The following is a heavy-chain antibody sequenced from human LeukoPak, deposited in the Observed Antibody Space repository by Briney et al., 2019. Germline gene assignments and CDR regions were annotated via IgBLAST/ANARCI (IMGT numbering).Heavy chain of an antibody. D-gene: IGHD3-10*01. CDR3: ARDLSYYYGSGGMDV. CDR1: GFTFSSYS. V-gene: IGHV3-21*01. Sequence: GGSLRLSCAASGFTFSSYSMNWVRQAPGKGLEWVSSISSSSSCIYYADSVKGRFTISRDNAKNSLYLQMNSLRAEDTAVYYCARDLSYYYGSGGMDVWGKGTTVTISS. J-gene: IGHJ6*03. CDR2: ISSSSSCI.